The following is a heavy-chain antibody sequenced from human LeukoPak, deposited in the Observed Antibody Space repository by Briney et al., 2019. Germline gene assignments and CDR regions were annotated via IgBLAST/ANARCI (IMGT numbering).Heavy chain of an antibody. V-gene: IGHV1-18*04. CDR1: GYTFTSNY. CDR2: ISAYNGNT. CDR3: AIRVQWLVGPDY. J-gene: IGHJ4*02. Sequence: ASVKVSCKASGYTFTSNYIHWVRQAPGQGLEWMGWISAYNGNTNYAQKLQGRVTMTTDTSTSTAYMELRSLRSDDTAVYYCAIRVQWLVGPDYWGQGTLVTVSS. D-gene: IGHD6-19*01.